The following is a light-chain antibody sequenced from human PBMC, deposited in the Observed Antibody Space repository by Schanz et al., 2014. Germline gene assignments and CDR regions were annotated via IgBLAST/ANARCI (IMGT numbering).Light chain of an antibody. V-gene: IGKV3D-15*01. CDR2: GAS. CDR3: QHYSMSPL. J-gene: IGKJ1*01. CDR1: QSVSNN. Sequence: EIVMTQSPATLSLSPGERATLSCRASQSVSNNLVWVQQKPGQAPRFLIYGASTRATGIPVRFSGSGSGTEFTLTISRLEPEDFAVYYCQHYSMSPLFGQGTKVEIK.